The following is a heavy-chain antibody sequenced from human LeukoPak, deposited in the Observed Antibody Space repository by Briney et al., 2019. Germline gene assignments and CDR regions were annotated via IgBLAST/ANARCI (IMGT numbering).Heavy chain of an antibody. CDR3: ARGGTAMSYDY. Sequence: SETLSLTCTVSGGSISSSSYYWGWIRQPPGKGLEWIGYIYYSGSTYYNPSLKSRVTISVDTSKNQFSLKLSSVTAADTAVYYCARGGTAMSYDYWGQGTLVTVSS. J-gene: IGHJ4*02. D-gene: IGHD5-18*01. CDR2: IYYSGST. V-gene: IGHV4-31*03. CDR1: GGSISSSSYY.